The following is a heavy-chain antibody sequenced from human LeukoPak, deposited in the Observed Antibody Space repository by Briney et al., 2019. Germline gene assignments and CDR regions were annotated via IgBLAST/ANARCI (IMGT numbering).Heavy chain of an antibody. CDR2: FYRGEIT. J-gene: IGHJ4*02. CDR1: GFTVSSSY. V-gene: IGHV3-53*01. CDR3: AREVVSIPSYFES. D-gene: IGHD2-15*01. Sequence: GGSLRLSCAASGFTVSSSYMYWVRQAPGKGLEWVSFFYRGEITYYAESVRGRFTISRDISKNTLYLPMNSLIPEDTAVYYCAREVVSIPSYFESWGQGTRVTVSS.